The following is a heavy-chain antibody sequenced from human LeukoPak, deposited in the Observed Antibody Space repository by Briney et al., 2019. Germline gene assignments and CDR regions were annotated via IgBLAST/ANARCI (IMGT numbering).Heavy chain of an antibody. CDR2: ISAYNHDT. CDR1: GYTFASYG. D-gene: IGHD2-8*02. CDR3: ARDTALTTIAGGPDY. Sequence: GASVKVSCKASGYTFASYGITWMRQAPGQGLEWIGWISAYNHDTHYAQTLQDRVTITTDTSTSTAYMELRSLTSDDTALYYCARDTALTTIAGGPDYWGHGTLVTVSS. V-gene: IGHV1-18*01. J-gene: IGHJ4*01.